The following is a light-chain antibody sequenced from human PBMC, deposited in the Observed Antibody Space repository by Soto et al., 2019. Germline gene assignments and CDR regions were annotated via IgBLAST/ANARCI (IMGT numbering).Light chain of an antibody. CDR3: SSYAGSNPVCV. J-gene: IGLJ1*01. CDR1: SSEVGGYNY. V-gene: IGLV2-8*01. CDR2: EVS. Sequence: SVLTQPPSASGSPGQSVTISCTGTSSEVGGYNYVSWYQQHPGKAPKLMIYEVSKRPSGVPDRFSGSKSGNTASLTVSGLQAEDEADYYCSSYAGSNPVCVFGTGTKVTVL.